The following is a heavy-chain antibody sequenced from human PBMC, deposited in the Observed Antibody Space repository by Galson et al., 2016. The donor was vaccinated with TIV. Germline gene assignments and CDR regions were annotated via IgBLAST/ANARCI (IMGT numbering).Heavy chain of an antibody. D-gene: IGHD3-22*01. CDR3: ARAVTMRVADYYYGMDV. Sequence: SLRLSCAASGLSVSINYMTWVRQAPGKGLEWVSYISNGGSTTYYADFVKGRFTISRDNAKNSLYLHMSSLRAEDTAVYYCARAVTMRVADYYYGMDVWGQGTAVSVSS. CDR2: ISNGGSTT. J-gene: IGHJ6*02. CDR1: GLSVSINY. V-gene: IGHV3-11*04.